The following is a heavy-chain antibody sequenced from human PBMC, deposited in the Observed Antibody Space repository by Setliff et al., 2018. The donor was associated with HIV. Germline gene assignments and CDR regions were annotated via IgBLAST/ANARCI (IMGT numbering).Heavy chain of an antibody. D-gene: IGHD3-10*01. Sequence: SETLSLTCAVSGGSISGGGYSWNWIRQPPGKGLEWIGYIYHSGSTFYNPSLKSRVTISVDRSKNQFSLKMTSVTAADTALYYCARGGGVYNWFDTWGQGTLVTVSS. CDR3: ARGGGVYNWFDT. CDR2: IYHSGST. J-gene: IGHJ5*02. CDR1: GGSISGGGYS. V-gene: IGHV4-30-2*01.